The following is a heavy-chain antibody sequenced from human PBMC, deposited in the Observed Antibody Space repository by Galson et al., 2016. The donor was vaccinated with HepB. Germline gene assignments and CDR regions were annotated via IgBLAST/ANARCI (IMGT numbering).Heavy chain of an antibody. Sequence: SETLSLTCVQYVGSVSGYYWSWIRQPPGKGLEWIGEINHRGGPNYNPSLKSRATISADSSKSQFPLNLTSLTAADTAVYYWARGRGGLLYIPWGQGTLATVSS. CDR1: VGSVSGYY. J-gene: IGHJ5*02. D-gene: IGHD3-16*01. CDR2: INHRGGP. CDR3: ARGRGGLLYIP. V-gene: IGHV4-34*01.